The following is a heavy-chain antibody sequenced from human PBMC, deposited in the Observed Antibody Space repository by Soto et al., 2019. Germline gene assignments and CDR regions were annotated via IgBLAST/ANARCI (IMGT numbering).Heavy chain of an antibody. CDR2: TYYKFKWYN. V-gene: IGHV6-1*01. CDR3: ARGSWDGVSGHYMDV. Sequence: PSQTLSLTCDISGDSVSSNSAGWNWIRQTPSRGLEWLGRTYYKFKWYNNYAVSVRSRITIDPDTSKNQFSLQLNSVTPEDTAVYYCARGSWDGVSGHYMDVWGKGTTVTVSS. J-gene: IGHJ6*03. CDR1: GDSVSSNSAG. D-gene: IGHD5-12*01.